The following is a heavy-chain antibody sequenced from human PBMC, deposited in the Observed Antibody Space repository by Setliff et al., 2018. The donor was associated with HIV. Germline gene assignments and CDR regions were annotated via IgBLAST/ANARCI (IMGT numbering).Heavy chain of an antibody. V-gene: IGHV4-39*02. CDR1: GGSISSSTYY. Sequence: TLSLTCTVSGGSISSSTYYWGWIRQPPGKGLEWVGSIYFSGSTYYNPSLKSRVTMSVDTSKSQFSLKLTSVTAADTAVYYCARDRESSSSWYQIYFDYYMDVWGKGTTVTVSS. D-gene: IGHD6-13*01. CDR3: ARDRESSSSWYQIYFDYYMDV. CDR2: IYFSGST. J-gene: IGHJ6*03.